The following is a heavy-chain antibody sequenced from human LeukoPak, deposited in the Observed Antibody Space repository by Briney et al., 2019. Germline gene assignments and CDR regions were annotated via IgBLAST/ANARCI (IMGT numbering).Heavy chain of an antibody. CDR3: ASASTYSSGWYGDFDY. CDR1: GGSISSSNW. CDR2: IYHSGST. V-gene: IGHV4-4*02. Sequence: SETLSLTCAVSGGSISSSNWWSWVRQPPGKGLEWIGEIYHSGSTNYNPSLKSRVTISVDKSKNQFSLKLSSVTAADTAVYYCASASTYSSGWYGDFDYWGQGTLVTVSS. J-gene: IGHJ4*02. D-gene: IGHD6-19*01.